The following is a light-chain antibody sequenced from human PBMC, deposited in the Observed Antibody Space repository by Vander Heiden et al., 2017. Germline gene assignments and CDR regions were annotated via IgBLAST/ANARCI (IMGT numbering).Light chain of an antibody. CDR3: NSRDSSGNHP. CDR1: NLRGYY. V-gene: IGLV3-19*01. CDR2: GKN. Sequence: SSELTQDPAVSVALGQTVRIPCQGDNLRGYYASWYQQKPGQAPVLVIYGKNNRPSGISDRFSGSSSGNTASLTITGAQAEDEADYYCNSRDSSGNHPFGGGTKLTVL. J-gene: IGLJ2*01.